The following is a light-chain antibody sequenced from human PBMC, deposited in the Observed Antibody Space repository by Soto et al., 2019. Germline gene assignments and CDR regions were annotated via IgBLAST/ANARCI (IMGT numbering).Light chain of an antibody. V-gene: IGKV3-20*01. CDR1: QSVSISY. Sequence: EIVLTQSPGTLPLSPGEGATLSCRASQSVSISYLAWYQQKPGQAPRLLIYGASSRATGIPDRFSGGRSGTDSTLSISRLEPEDFAGYYCQQYDNSPWTCGQETQEEIK. CDR2: GAS. CDR3: QQYDNSPWT. J-gene: IGKJ1*01.